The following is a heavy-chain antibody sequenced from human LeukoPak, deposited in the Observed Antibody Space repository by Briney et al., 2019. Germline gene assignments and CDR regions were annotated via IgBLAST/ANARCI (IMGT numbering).Heavy chain of an antibody. CDR2: ISYDGSNK. V-gene: IGHV3-30*18. D-gene: IGHD3-22*01. J-gene: IGHJ4*02. CDR1: GFTFSSYG. CDR3: AKDLEAVTMIVPY. Sequence: ERSLRLSCAASGFTFSSYGMHWVRQAPGKGLEWVAVISYDGSNKYYADSVKGRFTISRDNSKNTLYLQMNSLRAEDTAVYYCAKDLEAVTMIVPYWGQGTLVTVSS.